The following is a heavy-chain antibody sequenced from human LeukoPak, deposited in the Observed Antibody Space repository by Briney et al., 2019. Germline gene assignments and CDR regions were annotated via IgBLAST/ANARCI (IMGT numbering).Heavy chain of an antibody. J-gene: IGHJ4*02. CDR1: GGSIGSGTHY. V-gene: IGHV4-31*03. CDR2: IYYTGVT. D-gene: IGHD3-16*01. Sequence: SETLSLTCTVSGGSIGSGTHYYNWIRQHPGKGLEWIGYIYYTGVTPYNPSLKSRVIMSVDMSMNRVSLKLSSLTAADTAVYYCAASSGVTLGRFWGQGTLVTVSS. CDR3: AASSGVTLGRF.